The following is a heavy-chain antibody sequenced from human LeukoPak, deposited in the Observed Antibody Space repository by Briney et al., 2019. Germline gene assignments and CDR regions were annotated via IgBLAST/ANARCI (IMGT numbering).Heavy chain of an antibody. J-gene: IGHJ3*02. Sequence: GGSLRLSCAASGFTFSSYGMSWVRQAPGKGLEWVSAISGSGGSTYYADSVKGRFTISRDNSKNTLYLQMNSLRAEDTAVYYCARTPESRGGLDIWGQGTMVTVSS. CDR3: ARTPESRGGLDI. CDR2: ISGSGGST. CDR1: GFTFSSYG. V-gene: IGHV3-23*01. D-gene: IGHD1-14*01.